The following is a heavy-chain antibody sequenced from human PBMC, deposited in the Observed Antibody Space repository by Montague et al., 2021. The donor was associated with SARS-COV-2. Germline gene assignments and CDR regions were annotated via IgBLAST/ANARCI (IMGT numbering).Heavy chain of an antibody. J-gene: IGHJ3*02. D-gene: IGHD6-13*01. CDR3: ARMRIAAAGSPFDI. Sequence: PALVKPTQTLTLTCTFSGFSLNTSGMCVSWIRQPPGKALEWLARIDWDDDKYYSSSLKIRLTISKDTSKNQVALTMTNMDPVDTATYYCARMRIAAAGSPFDIWGQGTMVTVAS. CDR2: IDWDDDK. CDR1: GFSLNTSGMC. V-gene: IGHV2-70*11.